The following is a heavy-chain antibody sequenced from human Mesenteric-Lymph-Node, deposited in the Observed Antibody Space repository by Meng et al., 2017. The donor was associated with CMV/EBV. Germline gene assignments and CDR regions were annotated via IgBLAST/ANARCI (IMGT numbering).Heavy chain of an antibody. J-gene: IGHJ4*02. V-gene: IGHV3-7*01. CDR1: GFTFSSYW. CDR2: IKQDGSEK. D-gene: IGHD6-6*01. CDR3: AREQLVATFDY. Sequence: GGSLRLSCAASGFTFSSYWMSWVRQAPGKGLEWVANIKQDGSEKYYVDSVKGRFTTSRDNAKNSLYLQMNSLRAEDTAVYYCAREQLVATFDYWGQGTLVTVSS.